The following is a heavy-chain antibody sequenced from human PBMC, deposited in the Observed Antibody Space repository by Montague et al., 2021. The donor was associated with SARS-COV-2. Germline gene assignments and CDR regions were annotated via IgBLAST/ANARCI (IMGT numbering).Heavy chain of an antibody. CDR1: GGSISNHY. CDR2: FYSGNT. CDR3: ARGRVDTTMILVAFTGAAHYFDS. V-gene: IGHV4-59*11. J-gene: IGHJ4*02. D-gene: IGHD3-22*01. Sequence: SETLSLTCTASGGSISNHYWSWIRQPPGKGLEWIAFYSGNTNYNPSLKSRVTISVDTSKNQFSLRLNSVTAADTAVYYCARGRVDTTMILVAFTGAAHYFDSWGQGTLVSVSS.